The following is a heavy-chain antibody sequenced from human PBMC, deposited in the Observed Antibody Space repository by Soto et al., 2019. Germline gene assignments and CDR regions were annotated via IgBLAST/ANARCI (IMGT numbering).Heavy chain of an antibody. CDR2: ISAYNGNT. D-gene: IGHD2-15*01. J-gene: IGHJ4*02. Sequence: ASVKVSCKASGYTFTSYGISWVRQAPGQGLEWMGWISAYNGNTNYAQKLQGRVTMTTDTSTSTAYMELRSLRSDDTAVYYCARSCSGGSCYSSERHFDYWGQGTLVTVSS. CDR3: ARSCSGGSCYSSERHFDY. CDR1: GYTFTSYG. V-gene: IGHV1-18*01.